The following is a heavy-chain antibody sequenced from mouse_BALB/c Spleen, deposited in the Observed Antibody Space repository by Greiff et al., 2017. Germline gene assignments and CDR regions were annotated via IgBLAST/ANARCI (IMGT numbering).Heavy chain of an antibody. J-gene: IGHJ4*01. V-gene: IGHV5-17*02. Sequence: VQLKESGGGLVQPGGSRKLSCAASGFTFSSFGMHWVRQAPEKGLEWVAYISSGSSTIYYADTVKGRFTISRDNPKNTLYLEMSSLRSEDTAMYYCARDDDYDEAMDYWGQGTSVTVSS. CDR1: GFTFSSFG. CDR2: ISSGSSTI. D-gene: IGHD2-4*01. CDR3: ARDDDYDEAMDY.